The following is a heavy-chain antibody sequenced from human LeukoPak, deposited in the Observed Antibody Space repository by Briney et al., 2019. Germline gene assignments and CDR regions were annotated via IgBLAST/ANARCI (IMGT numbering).Heavy chain of an antibody. V-gene: IGHV4-39*07. CDR3: ARCRRGYSYGAIDY. CDR2: INHSGST. D-gene: IGHD5-18*01. CDR1: GGSISSSSYY. J-gene: IGHJ4*02. Sequence: SETLSLTCTVSGGSISSSSYYWGWIRQPPGKGLEWIGEINHSGSTNYNPSLKSRVTISVDTAKNQFSLKLSSVTAADTAVYYCARCRRGYSYGAIDYWGQGTLVTVSS.